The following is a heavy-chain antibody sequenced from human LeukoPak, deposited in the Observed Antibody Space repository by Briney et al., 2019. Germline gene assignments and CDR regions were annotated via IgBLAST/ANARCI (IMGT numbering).Heavy chain of an antibody. CDR1: GYTFDSYG. J-gene: IGHJ5*02. CDR2: ISTYHNTT. CDR3: ARDIKRSRARWENLGFDP. D-gene: IGHD1-14*01. Sequence: GASVKVSCKTSGYTFDSYGTSWVRQAPGQGLEWMGWISTYHNTTNYPQKFQGRIAMTTETFTSTVYMELTSLTSDDTAVYYCARDIKRSRARWENLGFDPWGQGTLVTVSS. V-gene: IGHV1-18*01.